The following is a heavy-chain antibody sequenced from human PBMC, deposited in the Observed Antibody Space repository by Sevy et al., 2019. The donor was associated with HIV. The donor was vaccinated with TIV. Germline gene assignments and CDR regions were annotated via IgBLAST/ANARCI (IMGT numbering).Heavy chain of an antibody. D-gene: IGHD4-17*01. V-gene: IGHV4-59*01. CDR1: GDSISGYY. Sequence: SETLSLTCSVSGDSISGYYWSWIRQPPGKGLQWIGYIYYSGFTNYNPSLKSRVTISEDTSKNQLSLRVTSVTAADTAAYYCARTTPYYYYAVDVWGQGTTVTVSS. J-gene: IGHJ6*02. CDR2: IYYSGFT. CDR3: ARTTPYYYYAVDV.